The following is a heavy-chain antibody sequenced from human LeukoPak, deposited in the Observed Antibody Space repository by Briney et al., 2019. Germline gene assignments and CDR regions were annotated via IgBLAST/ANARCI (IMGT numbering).Heavy chain of an antibody. CDR3: ARVGSSSWSHYYYYGMDV. D-gene: IGHD6-6*01. CDR1: GGSISSYY. Sequence: PSETLSLTCTVSGGSISSYYWSWIRQPPGKGLEWIGYIYYSGSTNYSPSLKSRVTISVDTSKNQFSLKLSSVTAADTAVYYCARVGSSSWSHYYYYGMDVWGQGTTVTVSS. CDR2: IYYSGST. J-gene: IGHJ6*02. V-gene: IGHV4-59*12.